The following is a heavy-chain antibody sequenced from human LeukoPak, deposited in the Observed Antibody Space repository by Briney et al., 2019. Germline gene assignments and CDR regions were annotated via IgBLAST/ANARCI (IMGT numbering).Heavy chain of an antibody. CDR3: ARLPNYDFWSGYTDGDWFDP. J-gene: IGHJ5*02. CDR1: GGSISSGGYY. CDR2: IYYSGST. D-gene: IGHD3-3*01. V-gene: IGHV4-31*03. Sequence: SQTLSLTCTVSGGSISSGGYYWSWIRQHPGKGLEWIGYIYYSGSTYYNPSLKSRVTISVDTSKNQFSLKLSSVTAADTAVYYCARLPNYDFWSGYTDGDWFDPWGQGTLVTVSS.